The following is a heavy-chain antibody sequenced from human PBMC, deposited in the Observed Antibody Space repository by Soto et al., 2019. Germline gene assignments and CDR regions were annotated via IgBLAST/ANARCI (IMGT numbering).Heavy chain of an antibody. CDR2: INSDGSST. D-gene: IGHD1-1*01. CDR1: GFTLRSYW. CDR3: AREGTVYYYYGMDV. Sequence: SLRLPCSAPGFTLRSYWMHRFRPAPGKGLVWVSRINSDGSSTFYADSVKGRFTISRDNAKNSLYLQMNSLRAGDTAVYYCAREGTVYYYYGMDVWGQGTTVTVSS. J-gene: IGHJ6*02. V-gene: IGHV3-74*01.